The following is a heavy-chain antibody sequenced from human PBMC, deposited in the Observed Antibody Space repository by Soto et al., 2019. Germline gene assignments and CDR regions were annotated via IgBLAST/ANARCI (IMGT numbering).Heavy chain of an antibody. CDR1: GYSFTSYW. CDR2: IYPGDSDT. J-gene: IGHJ6*03. D-gene: IGHD2-15*01. Sequence: GESLKISCKGSGYSFTSYWIGWVRQMPGKGLEWMGIIYPGDSDTRYSPSFQGQVTISADKSISTAYLQWSSLKASDTAMYYCARHEGIADCSGGSCYSHYYYYYMDVWGKGTTVTVSS. V-gene: IGHV5-51*01. CDR3: ARHEGIADCSGGSCYSHYYYYYMDV.